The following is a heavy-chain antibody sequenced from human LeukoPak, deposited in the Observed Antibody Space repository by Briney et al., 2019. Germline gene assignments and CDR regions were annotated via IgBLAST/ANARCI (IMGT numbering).Heavy chain of an antibody. CDR3: ARDPATVTSYFDY. CDR1: GFTFSTYG. Sequence: GGSLRLSCAASGFTFSTYGMHWVRQAPGKGLEWVAVIWHDGSNKYYADSVKGRFTISRDNSKNTLYLQMNSLRAEDTAVYYCARDPATVTSYFDYWGQGTLVTVSS. J-gene: IGHJ4*02. CDR2: IWHDGSNK. V-gene: IGHV3-33*01. D-gene: IGHD4-17*01.